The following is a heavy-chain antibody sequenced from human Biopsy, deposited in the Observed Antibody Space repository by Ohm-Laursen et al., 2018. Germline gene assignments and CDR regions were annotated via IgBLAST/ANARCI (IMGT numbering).Heavy chain of an antibody. CDR1: GYSISSGYY. Sequence: SETLSLTCAVSGYSISSGYYWGWIRQPPGKGLEWIGSIYHSGSTYYNPSLKSRVTISVDTSKNQFSLKLSSVTAADTAGYYCARGQALKSFDYWGQRTLVTVSS. CDR2: IYHSGST. V-gene: IGHV4-38-2*01. J-gene: IGHJ4*02. CDR3: ARGQALKSFDY.